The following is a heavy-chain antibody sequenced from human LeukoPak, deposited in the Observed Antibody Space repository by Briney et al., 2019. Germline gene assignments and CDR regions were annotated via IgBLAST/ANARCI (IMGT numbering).Heavy chain of an antibody. Sequence: ASVKVSCKASGYTLTSYYMHWVRQAPGQGLEWMGIINPSGGSTSYAQKFQGRVTMTRDTSTSTVYMELSSLRSEDTAVYYCARNLVRGVIISQYNWFDPWGQGTLVTVSS. CDR1: GYTLTSYY. D-gene: IGHD3-10*01. CDR2: INPSGGST. J-gene: IGHJ5*02. CDR3: ARNLVRGVIISQYNWFDP. V-gene: IGHV1-46*01.